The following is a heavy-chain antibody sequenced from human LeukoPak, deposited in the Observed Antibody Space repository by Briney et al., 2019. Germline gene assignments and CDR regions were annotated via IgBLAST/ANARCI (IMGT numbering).Heavy chain of an antibody. J-gene: IGHJ3*01. CDR2: LNSDGSRT. CDR1: GFIFNNYA. V-gene: IGHV3-64D*09. CDR3: VKAMVTFGRLIRSDAFDV. Sequence: PGGSLRLPCFASGFIFNNYAVHWVRQAPGKGLEYVSGLNSDGSRTNYADAVKGRFTISRYNSRNILSLQMTNLRCHDQALNYRVKAMVTFGRLIRSDAFDVWGQGTKVTVSS. D-gene: IGHD3-16*01.